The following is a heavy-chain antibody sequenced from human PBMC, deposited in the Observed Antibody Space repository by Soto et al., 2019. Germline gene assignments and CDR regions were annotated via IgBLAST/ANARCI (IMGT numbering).Heavy chain of an antibody. CDR3: ARAPMVLTRSYFDS. D-gene: IGHD3-22*01. Sequence: SETLSLTCTVSVGSISNFYWSWIRQPPGKGLEWIGYISSSGNTNYNPSLKSRVSISVDTSKNQFSLNLTSVTAADTAVYYCARAPMVLTRSYFDSWGQGTPVTVSS. V-gene: IGHV4-59*01. CDR1: VGSISNFY. J-gene: IGHJ4*02. CDR2: ISSSGNT.